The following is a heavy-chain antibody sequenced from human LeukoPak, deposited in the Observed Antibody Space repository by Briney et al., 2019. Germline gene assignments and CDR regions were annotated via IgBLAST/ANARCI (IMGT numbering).Heavy chain of an antibody. CDR2: IWYDGSNK. CDR3: ARSKTTVTTSVRNYYYYYGMGV. Sequence: GGSLRLSCAASGFTFSSYGIHWVRQAPGKGLEWVAVIWYDGSNKNYADSVKGRFTISRDNSKNTLYLQMNSLRAEDTAVYYCARSKTTVTTSVRNYYYYYGMGVWGQGTAVTVSS. D-gene: IGHD4-17*01. J-gene: IGHJ6*02. V-gene: IGHV3-33*01. CDR1: GFTFSSYG.